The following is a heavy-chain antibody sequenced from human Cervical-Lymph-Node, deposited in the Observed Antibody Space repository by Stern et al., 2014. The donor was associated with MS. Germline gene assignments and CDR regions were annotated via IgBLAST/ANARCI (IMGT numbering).Heavy chain of an antibody. J-gene: IGHJ3*02. V-gene: IGHV7-4-1*02. Sequence: VQLVESWSELKEPGASVKISCKTSGYTFTTYAMNWVRQAPGQGLEWMGWINTNTGIPTYAQDFTGRFVFSLDTSVSTAYLQIRSLRPEDAAAYFCARGAIGARPRVYGFDIWGQGTTISVST. CDR1: GYTFTTYA. D-gene: IGHD6-6*01. CDR3: ARGAIGARPRVYGFDI. CDR2: INTNTGIP.